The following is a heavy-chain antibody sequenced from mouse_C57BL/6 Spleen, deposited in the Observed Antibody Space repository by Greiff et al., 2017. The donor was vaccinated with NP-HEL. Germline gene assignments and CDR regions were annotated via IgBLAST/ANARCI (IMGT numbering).Heavy chain of an antibody. CDR2: IDPSDSYT. Sequence: VQLQQPGAELVKPGASVKLSCKASGYTFTSYWMQWVKQRPGQGLEWIGEIDPSDSYTNYNQKFKGKATLTVDTSSGTAYMQLSSLTSEDSAVYYCARRHAMDYWGQGTSVTVSS. CDR3: ARRHAMDY. V-gene: IGHV1-50*01. CDR1: GYTFTSYW. J-gene: IGHJ4*01.